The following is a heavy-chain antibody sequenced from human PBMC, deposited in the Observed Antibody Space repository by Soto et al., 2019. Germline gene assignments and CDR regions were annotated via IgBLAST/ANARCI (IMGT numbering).Heavy chain of an antibody. D-gene: IGHD3-10*01. Sequence: ASVKVSCKASGYTFTGYYMHWVRQAPGQGLEWMGWINPNSGGTNYAQKFQGWVTMTRDTSISTAYMELSRLRSDDTAVYYCAREGGNYYGSGSYYKNYYYYYMDVWGKGTTVTVSS. J-gene: IGHJ6*03. CDR1: GYTFTGYY. CDR3: AREGGNYYGSGSYYKNYYYYYMDV. V-gene: IGHV1-2*04. CDR2: INPNSGGT.